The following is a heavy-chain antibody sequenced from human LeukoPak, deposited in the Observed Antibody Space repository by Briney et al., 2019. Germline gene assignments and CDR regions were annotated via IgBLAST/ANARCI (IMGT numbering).Heavy chain of an antibody. Sequence: SXTLSLTCTVSGGSISSSSYYWGWIRQPPGKGLEWIGSIYYSGSTYYNPSLKSRVTISVDTSKNQFSLKLSSVTAADTAVYYCARPVYDFWSGYYDGDDYWGQGTLVTVSS. V-gene: IGHV4-39*01. CDR3: ARPVYDFWSGYYDGDDY. CDR2: IYYSGST. D-gene: IGHD3-3*01. J-gene: IGHJ4*02. CDR1: GGSISSSSYY.